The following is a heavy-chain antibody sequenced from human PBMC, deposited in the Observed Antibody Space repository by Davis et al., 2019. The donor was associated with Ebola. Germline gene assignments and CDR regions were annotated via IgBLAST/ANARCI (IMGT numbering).Heavy chain of an antibody. CDR2: IYYSGST. J-gene: IGHJ4*02. Sequence: SETLSLTCTVSGGSISSSSYYWGWIRQPPGKGLEWIGRIYYSGSTYYNPSLKSRVTISVDTSKNQFSLKLSSVTAADTAVYYCARKIVATIRFFDYWGQGTLVTVSS. CDR1: GGSISSSSYY. V-gene: IGHV4-39*01. D-gene: IGHD5-12*01. CDR3: ARKIVATIRFFDY.